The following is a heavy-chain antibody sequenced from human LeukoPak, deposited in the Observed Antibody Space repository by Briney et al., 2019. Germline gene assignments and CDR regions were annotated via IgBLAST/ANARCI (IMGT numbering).Heavy chain of an antibody. CDR3: ARDNTALEDAFDI. D-gene: IGHD2-21*02. Sequence: SETLSLTCTVSGGSISSSSYYWGWIRQPPGKGLEWIGSIYYSGSTYYNPSLKSRVTISVDTSKNQFSLKLSSVTAADTAVYYCARDNTALEDAFDIWGQGTMVTVSS. J-gene: IGHJ3*02. CDR2: IYYSGST. V-gene: IGHV4-39*07. CDR1: GGSISSSSYY.